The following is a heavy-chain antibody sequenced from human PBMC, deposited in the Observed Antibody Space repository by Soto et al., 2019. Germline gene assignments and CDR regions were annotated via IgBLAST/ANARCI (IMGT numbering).Heavy chain of an antibody. CDR1: GGSVRTTSYY. V-gene: IGHV4-61*01. CDR3: ARGLSGASMARIDF. Sequence: QVQLQESGPGLVKPSETLSLTCTVSGGSVRTTSYYWSWIRQPPGKGLEWIGYIYYSGSTNYNPSLKSRVTISVDPSKNQFSLKLSSVTAADTAVYYCARGLSGASMARIDFWGQGALVTVSS. CDR2: IYYSGST. D-gene: IGHD3-10*01. J-gene: IGHJ4*02.